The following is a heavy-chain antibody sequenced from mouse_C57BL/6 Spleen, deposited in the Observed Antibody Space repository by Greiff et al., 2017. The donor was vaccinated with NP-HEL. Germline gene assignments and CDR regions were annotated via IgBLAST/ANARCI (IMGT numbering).Heavy chain of an antibody. CDR1: GYAFSSSW. V-gene: IGHV1-82*01. CDR2: IYPGDGDT. J-gene: IGHJ3*01. Sequence: QVQLQQSGPELVKPGASVKISCKASGYAFSSSWMNWVKQRPGKGLDWIGRIYPGDGDTTYNGKFKGKATLTADKSSSTAYMQLSSLTSEDSAVYFCANSNSFAYWGQGTLVTVSA. CDR3: ANSNSFAY. D-gene: IGHD2-5*01.